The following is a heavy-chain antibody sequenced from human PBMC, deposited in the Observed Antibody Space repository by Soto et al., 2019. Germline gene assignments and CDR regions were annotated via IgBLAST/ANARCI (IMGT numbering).Heavy chain of an antibody. J-gene: IGHJ3*01. CDR2: IIPIIGIA. D-gene: IGHD6-19*01. V-gene: IGHV1-69*02. CDR3: ARTEPGRWLPSVDL. CDR1: GGTFSSYT. Sequence: QVQLVQSGAEVKKPGSSVKVSCKASGGTFSSYTISWVRQAPGQGLEWMGRIIPIIGIANYAPKFQGRVTITADKSTSTADMELSRLRSEDTAVYYCARTEPGRWLPSVDLWGHGTMVTVSS.